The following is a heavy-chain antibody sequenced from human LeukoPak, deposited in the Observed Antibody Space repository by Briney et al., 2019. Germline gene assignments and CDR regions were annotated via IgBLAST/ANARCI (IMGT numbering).Heavy chain of an antibody. CDR2: ISSSSSYI. V-gene: IGHV3-21*01. D-gene: IGHD1-1*01. CDR1: GFAFSSYS. CDR3: ARLLQLEREVVFHY. J-gene: IGHJ4*02. Sequence: PGGSLRLSCAASGFAFSSYSMNWVRQAPGKGLEWVSSISSSSSYIYYADSVKGRFIISRDNAKNSLYLQMNSLRAEDTAVYYCARLLQLEREVVFHYWGQGTLVTVSS.